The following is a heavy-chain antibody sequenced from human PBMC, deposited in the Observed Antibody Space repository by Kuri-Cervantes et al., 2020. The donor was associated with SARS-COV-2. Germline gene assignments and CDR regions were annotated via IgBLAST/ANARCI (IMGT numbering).Heavy chain of an antibody. CDR2: IIPIFGTA. Sequence: GGSLRLSCKASGGTFSSYAISWVRQAPGQGLEWMGGIIPIFGTANYAQKFQGRVTITADESTSTAYMELSSLRSEDTAVYYCARDTYDSSGYHIPTRNWYFDLWGRGTLVTVSS. J-gene: IGHJ2*01. CDR1: GGTFSSYA. CDR3: ARDTYDSSGYHIPTRNWYFDL. V-gene: IGHV1-69*01. D-gene: IGHD3-22*01.